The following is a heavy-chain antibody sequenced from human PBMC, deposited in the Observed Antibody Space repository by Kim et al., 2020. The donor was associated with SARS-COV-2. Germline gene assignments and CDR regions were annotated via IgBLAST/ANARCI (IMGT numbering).Heavy chain of an antibody. Sequence: TYTTPSLKGRVTISVDTSKKQFSLRLSSVTAADAAVYYCARHLRNWYFDLWGRGTLVTVSS. CDR3: ARHLRNWYFDL. J-gene: IGHJ2*01. V-gene: IGHV4-39*01. CDR2: T.